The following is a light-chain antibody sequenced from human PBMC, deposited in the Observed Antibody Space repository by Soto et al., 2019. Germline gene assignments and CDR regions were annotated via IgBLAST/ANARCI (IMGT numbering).Light chain of an antibody. V-gene: IGKV1-8*01. Sequence: AILMTQSPSSLSASTGDRVTITCRASQGISSYLAWYQQKPGKAPKLLIYAASTLQSGVPSRFSGSGSGTDFTLTISCLQSEDFATYYCQQYYSYPPTTFGQGTKVDIK. CDR1: QGISSY. J-gene: IGKJ1*01. CDR3: QQYYSYPPTT. CDR2: AAS.